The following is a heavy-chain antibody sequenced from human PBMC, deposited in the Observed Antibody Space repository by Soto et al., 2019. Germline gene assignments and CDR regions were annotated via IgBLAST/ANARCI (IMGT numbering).Heavy chain of an antibody. J-gene: IGHJ4*02. CDR1: GFTFSSYE. CDR3: ARWPRSSSIFDY. V-gene: IGHV3-48*03. CDR2: ISSSGSTI. Sequence: ESGGGLVQPGGSLRLSCAASGFTFSSYEMNWVRQAPGKGLEWVSYISSSGSTIYYADSVKGRFTISRDNAKNSLYLQMNSLRAEDTAVYYCARWPRSSSIFDYWGQGTLVTVSS. D-gene: IGHD6-13*01.